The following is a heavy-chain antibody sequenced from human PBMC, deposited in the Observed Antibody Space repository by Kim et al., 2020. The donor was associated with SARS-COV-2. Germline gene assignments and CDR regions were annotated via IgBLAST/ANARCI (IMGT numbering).Heavy chain of an antibody. CDR2: ISVGGST. CDR3: ARGLVGYSSTWADYFDF. D-gene: IGHD6-13*01. CDR1: GFTFSNYA. V-gene: IGHV3-23*01. J-gene: IGHJ4*02. Sequence: GGSLRLSCAASGFTFSNYAMGWVRQAPGKGLDWVSFISVGGSTYYADSVKGRFSISRDNSKNTVYLQMKSLSADDTAIYYCARGLVGYSSTWADYFDFWGLGTLVTVSS.